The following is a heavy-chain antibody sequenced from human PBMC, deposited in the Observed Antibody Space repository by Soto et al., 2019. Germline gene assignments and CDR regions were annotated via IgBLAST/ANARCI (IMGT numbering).Heavy chain of an antibody. Sequence: GALRLSCVASGFTFSDYSMSWIRQAPGKGLEWLAFIDSRGRTLSFADSVRGRFTISRDNAENSVYLQMDSLRAEDTAVYHCANFACSGTTCYFDYWGLGTLVTVSS. D-gene: IGHD2-15*01. CDR3: ANFACSGTTCYFDY. CDR2: IDSRGRTL. CDR1: GFTFSDYS. J-gene: IGHJ4*02. V-gene: IGHV3-11*01.